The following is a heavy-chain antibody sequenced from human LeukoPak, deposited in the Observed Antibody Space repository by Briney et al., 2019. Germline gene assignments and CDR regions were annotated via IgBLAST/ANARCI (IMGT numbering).Heavy chain of an antibody. J-gene: IGHJ3*02. CDR3: ASPGLRYFDWLLLGDDAFDI. V-gene: IGHV1-2*06. CDR2: INPNSGGT. Sequence: ASVKVSCKASGYTFTGYYMHWVRQAPGQGLEWMGRINPNSGGTNYAQKFQGRVTMTRDTSISTAYMELSRLRSDDTAVYYCASPGLRYFDWLLLGDDAFDIWGQGTMVTVSS. D-gene: IGHD3-9*01. CDR1: GYTFTGYY.